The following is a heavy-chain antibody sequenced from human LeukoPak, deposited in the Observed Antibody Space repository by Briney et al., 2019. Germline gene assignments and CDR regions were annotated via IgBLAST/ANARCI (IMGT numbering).Heavy chain of an antibody. CDR3: AKDYDILTDYPPHGY. Sequence: PGGSLRLSCAASGFTFSSYGMHWVRQAPGKGLEWVAFIRYDGSNKYYGDSVKGRFSISRDNSKNTLFLQMNSLFTEDTAVYYCAKDYDILTDYPPHGYWGQGTLVTVSS. J-gene: IGHJ4*02. V-gene: IGHV3-30*02. CDR1: GFTFSSYG. CDR2: IRYDGSNK. D-gene: IGHD3-9*01.